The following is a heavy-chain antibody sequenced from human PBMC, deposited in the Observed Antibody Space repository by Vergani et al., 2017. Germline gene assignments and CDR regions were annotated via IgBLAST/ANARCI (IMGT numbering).Heavy chain of an antibody. V-gene: IGHV4-59*11. CDR3: VRRVVDYGAFDL. J-gene: IGHJ3*01. Sequence: QVQLQESGPGLVKSSETLSLTCSVSFDSIRNLYCNWIRQPPGKGLEWIGSIHYSENTNYNPSLKTRVTISVDTSKNQFSLTLTSVTAADTAVYFCVRRVVDYGAFDLWGQGTMVFVSS. CDR1: FDSIRNLY. D-gene: IGHD2-15*01. CDR2: IHYSENT.